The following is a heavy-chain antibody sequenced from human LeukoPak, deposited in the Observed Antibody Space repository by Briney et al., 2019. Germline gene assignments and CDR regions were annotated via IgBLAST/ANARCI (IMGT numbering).Heavy chain of an antibody. CDR3: ARVDSSGYFDY. J-gene: IGHJ4*02. V-gene: IGHV3-72*01. CDR2: TRNKANSYTT. Sequence: GESLKISCAASGFTFSDRYMDWVRQAPGKGLEWVGRTRNKANSYTTEYAASVKGRFTISRDDSKNSLYLQMNSLKTEDTAVYYCARVDSSGYFDYWGQGTLVTVSS. D-gene: IGHD3-22*01. CDR1: GFTFSDRY.